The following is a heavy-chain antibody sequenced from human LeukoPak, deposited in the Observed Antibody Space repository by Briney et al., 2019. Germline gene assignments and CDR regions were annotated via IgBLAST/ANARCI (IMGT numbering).Heavy chain of an antibody. Sequence: ASVKVSCKASGYTFTSYYMHWVRQATGQGLEWMGWMNPNSANTGYAQKFQGRVTMTRNTSTSTAYMELSSLRSEDTALYYCARAAWVSTSSKYYFDNWGQGTLVTVSS. D-gene: IGHD1-26*01. CDR1: GYTFTSYY. V-gene: IGHV1-8*02. CDR2: MNPNSANT. CDR3: ARAAWVSTSSKYYFDN. J-gene: IGHJ4*02.